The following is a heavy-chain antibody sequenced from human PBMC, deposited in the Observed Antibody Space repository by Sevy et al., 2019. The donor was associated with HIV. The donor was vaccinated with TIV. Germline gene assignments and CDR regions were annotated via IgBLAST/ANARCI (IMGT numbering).Heavy chain of an antibody. V-gene: IGHV3-7*04. CDR3: ARAIAAADSS. CDR2: INQDGSTK. CDR1: GFTFTNYW. D-gene: IGHD6-13*01. Sequence: GGSLRLSCAASGFTFTNYWMTWVRQAPGEGLEWVANINQDGSTKYYVDSVKGRFTIPRDNAKNSMYLQMNSLRAEDTAVYYCARAIAAADSSWGQGTLVTVSS. J-gene: IGHJ5*02.